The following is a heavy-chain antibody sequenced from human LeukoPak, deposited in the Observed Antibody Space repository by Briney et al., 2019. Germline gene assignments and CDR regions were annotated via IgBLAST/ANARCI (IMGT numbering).Heavy chain of an antibody. Sequence: PGRSLRLSCAASGFTFSSYGVHWVRQAPGKGLEWVAVISYDGSNKYYADSVKGRFTISRDNSKNTLYLQMNSLRAEDTAVYYCARGPFDIWGQGTMVTVSS. J-gene: IGHJ3*02. CDR2: ISYDGSNK. CDR3: ARGPFDI. V-gene: IGHV3-30*03. CDR1: GFTFSSYG.